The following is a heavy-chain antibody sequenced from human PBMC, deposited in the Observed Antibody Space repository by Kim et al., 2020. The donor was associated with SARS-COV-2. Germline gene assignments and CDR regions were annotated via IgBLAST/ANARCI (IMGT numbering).Heavy chain of an antibody. CDR2: IYLGDSDT. J-gene: IGHJ4*02. D-gene: IGHD1-1*01. CDR3: ATLPHRNDVRPYLDT. V-gene: IGHV5-51*01. CDR1: GYSSTTYW. Sequence: GESLKISCKGSGYSSTTYWIGWVRQMPGKGLDWMGIIYLGDSDTIYNPSFQGQVTLSADKFTNTAYLQWSSLKASDTAIYYCATLPHRNDVRPYLDTWGQGTLVTVSS.